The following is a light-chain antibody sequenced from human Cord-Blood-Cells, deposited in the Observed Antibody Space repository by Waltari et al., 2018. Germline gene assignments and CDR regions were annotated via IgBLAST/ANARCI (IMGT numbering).Light chain of an antibody. CDR2: DVS. CDR1: SSDFGGYNY. CDR3: CSYAGSYTFV. J-gene: IGLJ1*01. Sequence: QSALTQPRSVSGSPGQSVTIPCPGTSSDFGGYNYVSWSQHHPGQAPKLMIYDVSKRPSGFPYRFSGAKSGNTASLTICGLQAEDEADYYCCSYAGSYTFVFGTGTKVTVL. V-gene: IGLV2-11*01.